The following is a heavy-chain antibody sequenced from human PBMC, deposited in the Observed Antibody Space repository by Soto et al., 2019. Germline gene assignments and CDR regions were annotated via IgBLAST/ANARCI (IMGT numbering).Heavy chain of an antibody. D-gene: IGHD3-22*01. V-gene: IGHV4-30-4*01. Sequence: SETLSLTCTVSGGSIGSDDYYWSWIRQAPGRGLEWIGYTHSSGSIYYNPSLKSRATMSIDTARNQFSLKVSSVTVADTAVYYCARDLDGLHDDNSGPYPRPGWGQGTLVT. CDR1: GGSIGSDDYY. CDR2: THSSGSI. CDR3: ARDLDGLHDDNSGPYPRPG. J-gene: IGHJ1*01.